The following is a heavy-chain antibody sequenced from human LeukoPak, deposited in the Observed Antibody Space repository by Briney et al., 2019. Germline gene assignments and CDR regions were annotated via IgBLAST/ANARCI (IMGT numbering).Heavy chain of an antibody. Sequence: GGSLRLSCAASRFTVSSYGIHWVRQAPGKGLEWVAVISYDGSNKYYADSVKGRFTISRDNSKNTLYLQMNSLRAEDTAVYYCAKDQGYSYGSSSVDYWGQGTLVTVSS. CDR3: AKDQGYSYGSSSVDY. CDR2: ISYDGSNK. CDR1: RFTVSSYG. D-gene: IGHD5-18*01. V-gene: IGHV3-30*18. J-gene: IGHJ4*02.